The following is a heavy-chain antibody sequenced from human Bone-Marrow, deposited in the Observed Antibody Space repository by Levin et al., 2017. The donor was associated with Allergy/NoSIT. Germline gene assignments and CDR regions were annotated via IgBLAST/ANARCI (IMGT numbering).Heavy chain of an antibody. D-gene: IGHD6-19*01. Sequence: KISCKASGGTFSSYTISWVRQAPGQGLEWMGRIIPILGIANYAQKFQGRVTITADKSTSTAYMELSSLRSEDTAVYYCARVGRAVAGTPDRRGYYFDYWGQGTLVTVSS. V-gene: IGHV1-69*02. CDR3: ARVGRAVAGTPDRRGYYFDY. J-gene: IGHJ4*02. CDR2: IIPILGIA. CDR1: GGTFSSYT.